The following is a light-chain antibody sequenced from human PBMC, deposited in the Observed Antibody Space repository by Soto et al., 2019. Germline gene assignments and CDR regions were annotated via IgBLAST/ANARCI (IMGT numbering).Light chain of an antibody. J-gene: IGLJ1*01. CDR2: DVS. CDR3: GSSARSSPLSV. CDR1: SSDVGGYNY. Sequence: QSALTQPASVSGSPGQSITISCTGTSSDVGGYNYVSWYQQHSGKAPKLMIYDVSNRPSGVSNRFSGSKSGNTASLTISGLQAEDEADYYCGSSARSSPLSVFATGSKVTVL. V-gene: IGLV2-14*01.